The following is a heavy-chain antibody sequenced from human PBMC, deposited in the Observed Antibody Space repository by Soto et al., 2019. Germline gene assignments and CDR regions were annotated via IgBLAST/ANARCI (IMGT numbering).Heavy chain of an antibody. CDR1: GGSISSSSYY. CDR2: IYYSGST. D-gene: IGHD4-4*01. Sequence: SETLSLTCTVSGGSISSSSYYWSWIRQPPGKGLECVGYIYYSGSTNYNPSLKSRVTISVDTSKNQFSLKLSSVTAADTAVYYCARGMTTVTTLDYWGQGTLVTVPS. J-gene: IGHJ4*02. V-gene: IGHV4-61*05. CDR3: ARGMTTVTTLDY.